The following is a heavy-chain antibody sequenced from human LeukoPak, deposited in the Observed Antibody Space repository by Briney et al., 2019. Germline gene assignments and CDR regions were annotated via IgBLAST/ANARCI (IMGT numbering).Heavy chain of an antibody. D-gene: IGHD2-15*01. CDR1: GFTFSSYA. Sequence: GSLRLSCAASGFTFSSYAMSWVRQTPGKGLEWIGYVFYTGITDYNPSLKSRVSISVDTSKNQFSLMLTSVTAADTAVYYCARDATKGHCSGGNCGWFDPWGQGTLVTVSS. CDR3: ARDATKGHCSGGNCGWFDP. J-gene: IGHJ5*02. V-gene: IGHV4-59*01. CDR2: VFYTGIT.